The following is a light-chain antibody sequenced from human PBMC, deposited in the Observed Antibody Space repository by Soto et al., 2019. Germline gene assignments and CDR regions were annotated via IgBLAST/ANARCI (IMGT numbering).Light chain of an antibody. CDR3: QHYNSYS. CDR1: QSISSW. CDR2: DAS. V-gene: IGKV1-5*01. J-gene: IGKJ1*01. Sequence: IQLTQTPSTLSASVGDRVTITCRASQSISSWLAWYQQKPGKAPKLLIYDASSLQSGVPSRFSGSGSGTEFTLTISSLQPDDFATYHCQHYNSYSFGQGT.